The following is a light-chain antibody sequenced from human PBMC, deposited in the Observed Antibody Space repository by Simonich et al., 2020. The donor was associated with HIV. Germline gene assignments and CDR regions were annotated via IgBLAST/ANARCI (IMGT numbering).Light chain of an antibody. CDR3: SSYTNSRTLV. J-gene: IGLJ3*02. V-gene: IGLV2-14*03. CDR2: DVS. Sequence: QSALTQPASVSGSPGQSITISCTGTSSDVGGYRYVSWYQQHPGKAPKVMIYDVSNRPSGVSNRFSGSKSGNTASLTISGLQAEDEGDYYCSSYTNSRTLVFGGGTKLTVL. CDR1: SSDVGGYRY.